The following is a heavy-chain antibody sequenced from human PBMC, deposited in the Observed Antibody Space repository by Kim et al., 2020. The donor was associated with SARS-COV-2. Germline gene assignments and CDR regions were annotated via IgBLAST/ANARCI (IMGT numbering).Heavy chain of an antibody. V-gene: IGHV3-48*03. D-gene: IGHD1-1*01. J-gene: IGHJ4*02. CDR3: ARGNWDREDDC. CDR2: ISSLGDSI. Sequence: GGSLRLSCTASGFNFNTYEMNWVRRAPGKGLEWVSYISSLGDSIHYADSVKGRFTISRDNDKNSLYLRMTSLTVADTAIYYCARGNWDREDDCWGQGTL. CDR1: GFNFNTYE.